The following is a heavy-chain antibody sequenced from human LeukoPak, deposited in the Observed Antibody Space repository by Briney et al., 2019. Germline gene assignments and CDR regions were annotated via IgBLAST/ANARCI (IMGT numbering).Heavy chain of an antibody. D-gene: IGHD2/OR15-2a*01. V-gene: IGHV3-33*06. CDR3: AKDSEDSTTFSDY. CDR2: IWYDGSNK. J-gene: IGHJ4*02. CDR1: GFTFSGYG. Sequence: GGSLRLPCAASGFTFSGYGMHWVRQAPGKGLEWVAVIWYDGSNKYYADSVKGRFTISRDNSKNTLYLQMNSLRAEDTAVYYCAKDSEDSTTFSDYWRQGTPVAVSS.